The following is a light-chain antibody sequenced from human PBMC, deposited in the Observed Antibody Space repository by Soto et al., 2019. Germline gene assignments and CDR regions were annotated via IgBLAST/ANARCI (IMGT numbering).Light chain of an antibody. CDR1: QSISSW. CDR2: DAS. J-gene: IGKJ1*01. CDR3: QQYNSYFRT. Sequence: DIPMTQSPSTLSASVGDRVTITCRASQSISSWLAWYQQKPGKAPKLLIYDASSLESGVPSRFSGSGSGTEFTLTISSLQPDDFATYDCQQYNSYFRTFGQGTKVEIK. V-gene: IGKV1-5*01.